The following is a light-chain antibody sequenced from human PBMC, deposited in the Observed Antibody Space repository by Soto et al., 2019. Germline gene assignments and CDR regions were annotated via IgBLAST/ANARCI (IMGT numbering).Light chain of an antibody. V-gene: IGKV3-11*01. CDR3: QQYHNWPIT. J-gene: IGKJ5*01. CDR1: QFIDSY. CDR2: DAS. Sequence: EIVLTQSPATLSLSPGERANLSCRASQFIDSYLAWYRQIPGQAPRLLIYDASNRATGIPDRFSGGGSGTDFTLTISSLEPEDLAVYYCQQYHNWPITFGQGTRLEIK.